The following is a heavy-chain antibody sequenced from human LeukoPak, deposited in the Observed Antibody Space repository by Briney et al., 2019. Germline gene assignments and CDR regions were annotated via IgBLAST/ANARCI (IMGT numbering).Heavy chain of an antibody. V-gene: IGHV7-4-1*02. CDR2: INTNTGNP. J-gene: IGHJ6*03. Sequence: ASVKVSCKASGYTFTSYAMNWVRQPPGQGLEWMGWINTNTGNPTYAQGFTGRFVFSLDTSVSTAYLQISSLKAEDTAVYYCARETLYGSGSYYFLPHYYYYYMDVWGKGTTVTVSS. CDR3: ARETLYGSGSYYFLPHYYYYYMDV. CDR1: GYTFTSYA. D-gene: IGHD3-10*01.